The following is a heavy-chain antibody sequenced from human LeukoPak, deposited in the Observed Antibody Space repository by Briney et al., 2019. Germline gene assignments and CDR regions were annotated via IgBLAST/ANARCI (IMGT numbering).Heavy chain of an antibody. Sequence: PSETLSLTCTVSGGSISSYYWSWIRQPPGKGLEWIGYIYYSGSTNYNPSLKSRVTISVDTSKNQFSLKLSSVTAADTAVYYCARAQVGAPRVAPFDYWGQGTLVTVSS. V-gene: IGHV4-59*01. J-gene: IGHJ4*02. CDR2: IYYSGST. CDR3: ARAQVGAPRVAPFDY. D-gene: IGHD1-26*01. CDR1: GGSISSYY.